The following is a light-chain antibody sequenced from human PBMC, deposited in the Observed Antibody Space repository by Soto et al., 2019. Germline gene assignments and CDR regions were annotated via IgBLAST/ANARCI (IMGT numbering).Light chain of an antibody. J-gene: IGLJ3*02. CDR2: EDN. V-gene: IGLV6-57*01. CDR3: QSYDTSNPLV. CDR1: SGSIGSSY. Sequence: NFMLTQPHSVSASPGKTVTISCTRSSGSIGSSYVQWYQQRPGSSPTTVIFEDNQRPTGVPVRFSGSIDSSSNSASLVISGLRTEHEADDYCQSYDTSNPLVFGGGTKLTVL.